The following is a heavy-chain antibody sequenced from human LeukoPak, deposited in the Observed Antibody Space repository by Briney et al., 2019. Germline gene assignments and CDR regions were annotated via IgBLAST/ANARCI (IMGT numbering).Heavy chain of an antibody. CDR3: ARESSSGYSGYDPVAFDY. CDR1: GFTFSSYS. D-gene: IGHD5-12*01. CDR2: ISSSISYI. Sequence: GGSLRLSCAVSGFTFSSYSMNWVRQAPGKGREWVSSISSSISYIYYADSVKGQFPISRANAKNSLYLQMNSLRAEDTAVYSCARESSSGYSGYDPVAFDYWGQGTLVTVSS. V-gene: IGHV3-21*01. J-gene: IGHJ4*02.